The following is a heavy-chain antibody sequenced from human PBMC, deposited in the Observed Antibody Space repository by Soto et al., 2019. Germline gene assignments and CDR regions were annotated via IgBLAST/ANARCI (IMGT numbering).Heavy chain of an antibody. J-gene: IGHJ4*02. D-gene: IGHD3-10*01. CDR3: ARDPSHGSGSYLDY. CDR1: GFTFSSYA. Sequence: QVQLVESGGGVVQPGRSLRLSCAASGFTFSSYAMHWVRQAPGKGLEWVAVISYDGSNKYYADSVKGRFTISRDNSKNTLYVQMNSLRAEDTAVYYCARDPSHGSGSYLDYWGQGTLVTVSS. V-gene: IGHV3-30-3*01. CDR2: ISYDGSNK.